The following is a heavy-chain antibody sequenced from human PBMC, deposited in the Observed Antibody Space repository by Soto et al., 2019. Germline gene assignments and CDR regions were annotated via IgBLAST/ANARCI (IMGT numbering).Heavy chain of an antibody. V-gene: IGHV3-30-3*01. CDR2: ISYDGSNK. CDR1: GFTFSSYA. J-gene: IGHJ4*02. Sequence: QVQLVESGGGVVQPGRSLRLSCAASGFTFSSYAMHWVRQAPGKGLEWVAVISYDGSNKYYADSVKGRFTISRDNPKNTLYLQMNSLRAEDTAVYYCATSPVGFDPLLYYFDYWGQGTLVTVSS. CDR3: ATSPVGFDPLLYYFDY. D-gene: IGHD2-15*01.